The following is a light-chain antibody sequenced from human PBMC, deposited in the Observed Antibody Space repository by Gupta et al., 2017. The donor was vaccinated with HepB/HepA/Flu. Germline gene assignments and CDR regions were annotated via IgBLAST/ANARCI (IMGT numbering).Light chain of an antibody. V-gene: IGKV3-11*01. CDR2: DAS. J-gene: IGKJ3*01. CDR1: QSVSSY. Sequence: EIVLTQPPATLSLSPGERATLSCRASQSVSSYLAWYQQKPGQAPRLLMYDASKRATGIATRFSGSGSGTDFTLTISSLEPEDFAVYYCQQYNNWPPTFGPGTKVDIK. CDR3: QQYNNWPPT.